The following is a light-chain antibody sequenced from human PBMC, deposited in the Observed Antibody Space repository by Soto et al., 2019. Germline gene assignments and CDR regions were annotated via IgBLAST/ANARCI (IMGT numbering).Light chain of an antibody. V-gene: IGKV1-5*03. CDR2: GAS. J-gene: IGKJ2*01. Sequence: DIQMTQSPSTLSASVGDRVTITCRASQSINNWLAWYQLKPGKAPKRLIYGASSLESGVPSRFSGSGSRTEFTLTISSLHPDYFATYYCQHYNVYFGQRTQLAV. CDR3: QHYNVY. CDR1: QSINNW.